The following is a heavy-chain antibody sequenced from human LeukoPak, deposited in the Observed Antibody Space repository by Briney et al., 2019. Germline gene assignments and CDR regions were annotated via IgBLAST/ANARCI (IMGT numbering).Heavy chain of an antibody. V-gene: IGHV3-21*01. CDR2: ISSSSSYK. J-gene: IGHJ4*02. CDR3: ARETTTIFGVVPYYCDY. Sequence: GGSLRLSCAASGFTFSSYTMNWVRQAPGRGLEWVSSISSSSSYKYYADSVKGRFTISRDNDKNSLYLQMNSLRAEDTAVYYCARETTTIFGVVPYYCDYWGQGTLVTVSS. CDR1: GFTFSSYT. D-gene: IGHD3-3*01.